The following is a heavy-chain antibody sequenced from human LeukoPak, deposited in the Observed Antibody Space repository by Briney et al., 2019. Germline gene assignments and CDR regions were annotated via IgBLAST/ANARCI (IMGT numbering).Heavy chain of an antibody. CDR2: ISSSSSYI. Sequence: GGSLRLSCAASGFTFSSYSMNWVRQAPGKGLEWVSSISSSSSYIYYADSVKGRFTISRDNAKNSLYLQMNSLRAADTAVYYCARYGWGDVGWNFDLWGRGTLVTVSS. CDR1: GFTFSSYS. J-gene: IGHJ2*01. CDR3: ARYGWGDVGWNFDL. D-gene: IGHD7-27*01. V-gene: IGHV3-21*04.